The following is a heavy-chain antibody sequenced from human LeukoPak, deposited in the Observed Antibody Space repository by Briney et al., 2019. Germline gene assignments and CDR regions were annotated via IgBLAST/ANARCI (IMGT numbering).Heavy chain of an antibody. J-gene: IGHJ4*02. D-gene: IGHD2/OR15-2a*01. CDR3: AREGNGLLSKDFDY. CDR1: GFTFTDYY. Sequence: GASVKVSCKSSGFTFTDYYIHWMRQAPGQGLEWMGYIGPHSSATSSPQEFQGRVTMTRDTSMSTAYMELTRLTSDVTAVYYCAREGNGLLSKDFDYWGQGTLVTVSS. CDR2: IGPHSSAT. V-gene: IGHV1-2*02.